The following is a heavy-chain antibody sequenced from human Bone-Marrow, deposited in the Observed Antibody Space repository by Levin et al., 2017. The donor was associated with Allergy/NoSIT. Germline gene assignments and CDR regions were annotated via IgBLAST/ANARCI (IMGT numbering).Heavy chain of an antibody. D-gene: IGHD6-6*01. CDR1: GYTFTVYY. CDR2: INPSSGDT. J-gene: IGHJ3*01. CDR3: VRAYSSWVVVLLDDAFDV. Sequence: GASVKVSCKASGYTFTVYYIHWVRQAPGQGLEWMGRINPSSGDTDYAQKFQGRVTMTRDTSISTAYMELSRLGSDDTALYFCVRAYSSWVVVLLDDAFDVWGQGTMVTVSS. V-gene: IGHV1-2*06.